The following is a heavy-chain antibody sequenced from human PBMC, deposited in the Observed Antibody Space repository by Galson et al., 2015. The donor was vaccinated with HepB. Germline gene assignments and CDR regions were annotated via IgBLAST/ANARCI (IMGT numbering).Heavy chain of an antibody. D-gene: IGHD2-21*02. CDR3: ARGGGAYCGDDCYRAFDY. V-gene: IGHV3-66*01. J-gene: IGHJ4*02. CDR2: IYRDGNT. CDR1: GFTARTNY. Sequence: SLRLSCAAPGFTARTNYMSWVRQAPGEGLEGVSVIYRDGNTYDADSVKGRFTISRDNSKNTLYLQMNSLRAEDTAVYYCARGGGAYCGDDCYRAFDYWGQGALVTVSS.